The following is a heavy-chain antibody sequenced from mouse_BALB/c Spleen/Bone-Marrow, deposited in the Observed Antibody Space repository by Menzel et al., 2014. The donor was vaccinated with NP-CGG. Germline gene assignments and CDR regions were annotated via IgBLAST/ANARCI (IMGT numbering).Heavy chain of an antibody. J-gene: IGHJ4*01. V-gene: IGHV5-17*02. CDR2: ISSGSSTI. Sequence: EVQGVESGGGLVQPGGSRKLSCAASGFTFSSFGMHWVRQAPEKGLEWVAYISSGSSTIYYADTVKGRSTISRDNPKNTLFLQMTSLRSEDTAMYYCASLTYYAMDYWGQGTSVTVSS. CDR1: GFTFSSFG. CDR3: ASLTYYAMDY.